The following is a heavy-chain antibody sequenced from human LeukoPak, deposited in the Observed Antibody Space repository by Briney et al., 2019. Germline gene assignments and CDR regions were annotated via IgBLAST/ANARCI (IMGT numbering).Heavy chain of an antibody. J-gene: IGHJ6*02. CDR1: GYSFTSNY. V-gene: IGHV1-18*04. CDR2: ISVYNGHT. D-gene: IGHD1-1*01. CDR3: ARDGMSQAPYAMDI. Sequence: ASVKVSCKASGYSFTSNYIHWVRQAPGQGLEWMGWISVYNGHTNYAQKLQGRVTISRDTSASTAYMELSTLRSEDTAVYYCARDGMSQAPYAMDIWGQGTTVTVSS.